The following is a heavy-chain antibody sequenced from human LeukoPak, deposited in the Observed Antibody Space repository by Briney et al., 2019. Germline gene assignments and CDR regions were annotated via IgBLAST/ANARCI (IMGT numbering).Heavy chain of an antibody. CDR3: ARGPPLYYDILTGVFDY. D-gene: IGHD3-9*01. CDR1: GYTFTGYY. Sequence: GASVKVSCKASGYTFTGYYMHWVRQAPGQGLEWMGRINPNSGGTYYAQKFQGRVTMTRDTSISTAYMELSRLRSDDTAVYYCARGPPLYYDILTGVFDYWGQGTLVTVSS. CDR2: INPNSGGT. J-gene: IGHJ4*02. V-gene: IGHV1-2*06.